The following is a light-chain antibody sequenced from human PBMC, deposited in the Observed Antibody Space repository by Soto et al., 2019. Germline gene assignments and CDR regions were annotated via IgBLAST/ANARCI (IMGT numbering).Light chain of an antibody. CDR3: QSYDSSLSSDV. CDR2: SNH. V-gene: IGLV1-40*01. Sequence: QSVLTQPPSVSGAPGQRVTISCTGSGSNIGTGYDVHWYQQLPGTAPKLLIYSNHNRPSGVPDRFSGSKSGTSASLAITGLQAEDEADDYCQSYDSSLSSDVFGAGTKVTV. CDR1: GSNIGTGYD. J-gene: IGLJ1*01.